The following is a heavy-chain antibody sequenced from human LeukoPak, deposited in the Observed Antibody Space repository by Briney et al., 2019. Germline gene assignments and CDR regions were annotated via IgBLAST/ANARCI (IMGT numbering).Heavy chain of an antibody. CDR2: IRYDGSNK. J-gene: IGHJ4*02. Sequence: GGSLRLSCAASGFTFSSYGMHWVRQAPGKGLEGVAFIRYDGSNKYYADSVKGRFTISRDNSRNTLYLQMNSLRAEDTAVYYCASQDTYYYDSSGYYLDYWGQGTLVTVSS. CDR3: ASQDTYYYDSSGYYLDY. V-gene: IGHV3-30*02. CDR1: GFTFSSYG. D-gene: IGHD3-22*01.